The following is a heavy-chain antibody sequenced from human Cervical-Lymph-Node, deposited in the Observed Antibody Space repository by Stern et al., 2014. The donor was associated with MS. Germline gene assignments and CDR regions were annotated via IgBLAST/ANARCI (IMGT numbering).Heavy chain of an antibody. Sequence: QMQLVQSGAEVKKPGSSVKVSCKASGGTFSSYAISWVRQAPGQGLAWMGGIIPIFGTANYDQKFQGRVTITADESTSTAYMELSSLRSEDTAVYYCARDLPSFMVRGTYNWFDPWGQGTLVTVSS. CDR1: GGTFSSYA. D-gene: IGHD3-10*01. J-gene: IGHJ5*02. CDR3: ARDLPSFMVRGTYNWFDP. CDR2: IIPIFGTA. V-gene: IGHV1-69*01.